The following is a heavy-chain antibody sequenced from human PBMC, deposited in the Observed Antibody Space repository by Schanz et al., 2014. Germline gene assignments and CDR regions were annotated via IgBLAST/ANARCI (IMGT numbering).Heavy chain of an antibody. CDR2: IRQDGFKK. CDR1: GFTFSTYW. CDR3: ARDLVVDNYYYYATDV. Sequence: EVLLVESGGGLVQPGGSLRLSCAASGFTFSTYWMSWVRQAPGKGLEWVANIRQDGFKKYYVDSVKGRFTISRDNAENSLYLQMNSLRAEDTAVYYCARDLVVDNYYYYATDVWGQGTTVTVSS. J-gene: IGHJ6*02. V-gene: IGHV3-7*01. D-gene: IGHD2-21*01.